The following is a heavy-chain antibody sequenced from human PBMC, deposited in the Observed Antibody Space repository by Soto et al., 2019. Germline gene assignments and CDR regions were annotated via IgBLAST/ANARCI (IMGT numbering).Heavy chain of an antibody. V-gene: IGHV3-30*18. Sequence: QVQLVESGGGVVQPGRSLRLSCAASGFTFSSYGMYWVRQAPDKGLEWVALISYDGSTKYYANSVKGRFSISRDNSKNTLYLQMDSLTAEDTALYYCAKDLPLNSIGDCGPLAYWGQGTLVIASS. D-gene: IGHD2-21*02. CDR3: AKDLPLNSIGDCGPLAY. CDR1: GFTFSSYG. J-gene: IGHJ4*02. CDR2: ISYDGSTK.